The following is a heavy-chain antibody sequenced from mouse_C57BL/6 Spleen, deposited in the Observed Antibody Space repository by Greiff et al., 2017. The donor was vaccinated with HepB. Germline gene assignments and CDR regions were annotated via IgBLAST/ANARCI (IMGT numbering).Heavy chain of an antibody. D-gene: IGHD1-1*01. CDR3: VRPNYYGSSDDAMDY. CDR1: GFSFTTYA. Sequence: EVKLLESGGGLVQPKGSLKLSCAASGFSFTTYAMNWVRQAPGKGLEWVARIRSKSNNYATYYADSVKDRFTISRGDSETMLYLQMNNLKTEDTAMYYCVRPNYYGSSDDAMDYWGQGTSVTVSS. CDR2: IRSKSNNYAT. V-gene: IGHV10-1*01. J-gene: IGHJ4*01.